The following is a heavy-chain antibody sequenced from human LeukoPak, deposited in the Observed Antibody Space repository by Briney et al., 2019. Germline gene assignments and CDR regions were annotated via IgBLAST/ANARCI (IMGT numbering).Heavy chain of an antibody. V-gene: IGHV1-18*01. D-gene: IGHD2-15*01. CDR2: NSAYNGNT. CDR1: GCTFSSYA. CDR3: ARDMDIVVVVAATDAFDI. J-gene: IGHJ3*02. Sequence: GASVKVSCKASGCTFSSYAISWVRQAPGQGLEWMGWNSAYNGNTNYAQKLQGRVTMTTDTSTSTAYMELRSLRSDDTAVYYCARDMDIVVVVAATDAFDIRGQGTMVTVSS.